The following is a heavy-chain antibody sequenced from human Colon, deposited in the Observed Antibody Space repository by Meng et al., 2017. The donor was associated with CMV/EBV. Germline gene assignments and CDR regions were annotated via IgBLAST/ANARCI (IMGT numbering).Heavy chain of an antibody. CDR1: GDSISSDSAA. Sequence: QVHLQQSGPGLVKSSQTLSLTCDISGDSISSDSAAWNWIRQSPSRGLEWLGRTYYRSQWYFDYEVYVIGRITINADTSKNEFSLQLRSVTPDDTAVYYCARGWELGSWGQGTLVTVSS. J-gene: IGHJ4*02. V-gene: IGHV6-1*01. CDR2: TYYRSQWYF. CDR3: ARGWELGS. D-gene: IGHD1-26*01.